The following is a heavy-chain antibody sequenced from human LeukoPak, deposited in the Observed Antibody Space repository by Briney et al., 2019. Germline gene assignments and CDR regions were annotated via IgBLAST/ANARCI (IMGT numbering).Heavy chain of an antibody. D-gene: IGHD6-19*01. Sequence: GGSLRLSCAASGFTFSNSAMSWVRQAPGKGLEWVSTLSGSGITTYYADSVKGRFTISRDSSKNTLYLQMNSLRAEDTAVYYCAKGIYSGGWSYFDYWGHGTLVTVSS. CDR1: GFTFSNSA. CDR2: LSGSGITT. CDR3: AKGIYSGGWSYFDY. J-gene: IGHJ4*01. V-gene: IGHV3-23*01.